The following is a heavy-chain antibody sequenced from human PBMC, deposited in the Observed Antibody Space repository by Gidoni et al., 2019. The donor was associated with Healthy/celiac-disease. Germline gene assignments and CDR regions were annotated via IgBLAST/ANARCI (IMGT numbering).Heavy chain of an antibody. CDR2: INAGNGNT. CDR1: GYTFTSYA. J-gene: IGHJ4*02. CDR3: AGWFGEYPFDY. V-gene: IGHV1-3*01. D-gene: IGHD3-10*01. Sequence: QVQLVQSGAEVKKPGASVTVSCKASGYTFTSYAMHWVRQAPGQRIEWMGWINAGNGNTKYSQKFQGRVTITRDTSASTAYMELSSLRSEDTAVYYCAGWFGEYPFDYWGQGTLVTVSS.